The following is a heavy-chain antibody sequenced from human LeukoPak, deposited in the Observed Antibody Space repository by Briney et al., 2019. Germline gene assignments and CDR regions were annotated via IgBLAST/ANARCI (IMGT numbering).Heavy chain of an antibody. CDR1: GFTFSSYS. D-gene: IGHD3-3*01. Sequence: GGSLRLSCAASGFTFSSYSMNWVRQAPGKGLEWVSSISSSSSYIYYADSVKGRFTISRDNAKNSLYLQMNSLKADETAVYYCARVLLRNGYDAMDVWGQGTTVTVSS. V-gene: IGHV3-21*01. CDR2: ISSSSSYI. J-gene: IGHJ6*02. CDR3: ARVLLRNGYDAMDV.